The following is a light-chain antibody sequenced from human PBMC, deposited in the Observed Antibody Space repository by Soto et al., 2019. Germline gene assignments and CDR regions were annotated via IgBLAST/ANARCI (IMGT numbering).Light chain of an antibody. CDR3: ISYAGSNNLWV. V-gene: IGLV2-8*01. CDR2: EVS. Sequence: QSALTQPPSASGSPGQSVTISCTGTSSDIGRYKYVSWYQQHPGKAPKFMIYEVSKRPSGVPYRFSGSKSGNTASLPVSGLQAEDEAEYYCISYAGSNNLWVFGGGTKLTVL. CDR1: SSDIGRYKY. J-gene: IGLJ3*02.